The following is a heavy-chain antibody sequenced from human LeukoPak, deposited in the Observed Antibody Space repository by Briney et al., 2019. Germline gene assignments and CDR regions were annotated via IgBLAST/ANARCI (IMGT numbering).Heavy chain of an antibody. CDR3: ARHPFATPFDY. CDR1: GGSISSYY. D-gene: IGHD2-15*01. Sequence: SETLSLTCTVSGGSISSYYWSWIRQPPGKGLEWIGYIYYSGSTNYNSSLKSRVTMSLDTSKSQFSLRLSSVTAADTAVYFCARHPFATPFDYWGPGTLVTVSS. J-gene: IGHJ4*02. CDR2: IYYSGST. V-gene: IGHV4-59*08.